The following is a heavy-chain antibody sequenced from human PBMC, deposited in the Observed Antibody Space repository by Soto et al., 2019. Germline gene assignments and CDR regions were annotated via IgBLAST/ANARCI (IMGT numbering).Heavy chain of an antibody. CDR3: ARGGITMAWNYYYYGMDV. CDR2: IIPTGST. V-gene: IGHV4-34*01. J-gene: IGHJ6*02. D-gene: IGHD3-10*01. Sequence: SETLSLTCAVSGASVSGQYWSWVRQPPGKGLEWVGEIIPTGSTTYNPSLKSRLSFSLDTSNNHFSLNLSSVSVADTAVYYCARGGITMAWNYYYYGMDVWGQGTTVTVSS. CDR1: GASVSGQY.